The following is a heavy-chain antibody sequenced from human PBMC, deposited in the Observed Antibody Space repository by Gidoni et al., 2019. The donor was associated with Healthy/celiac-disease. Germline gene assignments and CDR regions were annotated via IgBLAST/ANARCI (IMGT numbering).Heavy chain of an antibody. V-gene: IGHV3-30*18. CDR3: AKGLGGMVRGAAGY. J-gene: IGHJ4*02. CDR1: GFTFSIYV. D-gene: IGHD3-10*01. CDR2: ISYDGSNK. Sequence: QVQLVESGGGVVQPGRSLRLSCAASGFTFSIYVMHWVRQAPGKGLEWVAVISYDGSNKYYADSVKGRFTISRDNSKNTLYLQMNSLRAEDTAVYYCAKGLGGMVRGAAGYWGQGTLVTVSS.